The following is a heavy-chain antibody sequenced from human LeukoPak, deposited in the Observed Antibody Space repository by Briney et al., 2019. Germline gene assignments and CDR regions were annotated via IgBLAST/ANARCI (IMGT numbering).Heavy chain of an antibody. V-gene: IGHV3-64*01. CDR1: GFTFSSYA. Sequence: GGSLRLSCAASGFTFSSYAMHWVRQAPGKGLEYVSAISSNGGSTYYANSVKGRFTISRDNSKNTLYLQMNSLRAEDTAVYYCARALDYYDSGSYFYFDLWGRGTLVTVSS. CDR3: ARALDYYDSGSYFYFDL. CDR2: ISSNGGST. J-gene: IGHJ2*01. D-gene: IGHD3-10*01.